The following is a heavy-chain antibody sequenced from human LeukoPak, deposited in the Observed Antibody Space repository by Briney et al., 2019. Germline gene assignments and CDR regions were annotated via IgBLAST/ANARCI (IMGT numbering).Heavy chain of an antibody. CDR2: FHNSGTS. CDR3: TRGPSPTRGMDV. V-gene: IGHV4-59*01. CDR1: DDSISDYY. J-gene: IGHJ6*02. Sequence: SETLSLTCTVSDDSISDYYRGWIRQPPGKGLEWIGYFHNSGTSTYNPSLKSRVTISADTSKNQFSLKLNSLTTADTAVYYCTRGPSPTRGMDVWGQGTTVTVSS.